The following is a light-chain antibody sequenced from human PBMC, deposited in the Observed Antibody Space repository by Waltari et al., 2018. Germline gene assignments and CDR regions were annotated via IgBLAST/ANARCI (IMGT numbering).Light chain of an antibody. CDR3: MQALQTPLT. J-gene: IGKJ4*01. V-gene: IGKV2-28*01. CDR1: QSLLYSDGFTY. CDR2: MGS. Sequence: DIVMTQSPLSLPVTPGEPASISCRSSQSLLYSDGFTYLDWYLQKPGQSPQLLIYMGSNRASGVPARFSGSGSDTDFTLKISRVEAEDVGVYYCMQALQTPLTFGEGTKVEIK.